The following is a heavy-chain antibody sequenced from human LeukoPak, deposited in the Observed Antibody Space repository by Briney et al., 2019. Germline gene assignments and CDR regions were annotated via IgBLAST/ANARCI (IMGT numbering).Heavy chain of an antibody. CDR1: GFTFSSYS. CDR2: ISSSSSYI. CDR3: ARSTRMAAYYYMDV. V-gene: IGHV3-21*01. Sequence: GGSLRLSCAASGFTFSSYSMNWVRQAPGKGLEWVSSISSSSSYIYYADSVKGRYTISRDNDKNTLYLQMNSLRAEDTAVYYCARSTRMAAYYYMDVWGKGTTVTVSS. J-gene: IGHJ6*03. D-gene: IGHD2-2*01.